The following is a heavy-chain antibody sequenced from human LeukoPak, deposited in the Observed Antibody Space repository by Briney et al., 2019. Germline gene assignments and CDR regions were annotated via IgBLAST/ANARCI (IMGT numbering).Heavy chain of an antibody. CDR3: ARVPPPGATAYGVVDY. CDR1: SGSFSDYY. V-gene: IGHV4-34*01. CDR2: INHSGRI. D-gene: IGHD3-3*01. Sequence: PSETLSLTCAVYSGSFSDYYWTWIRQPPGKGLEWIGEINHSGRINYNPSLKSRVTISVDTSKNQFSLRLTSVTAADTAVYYCARVPPPGATAYGVVDYWGQGTLVIVSS. J-gene: IGHJ4*02.